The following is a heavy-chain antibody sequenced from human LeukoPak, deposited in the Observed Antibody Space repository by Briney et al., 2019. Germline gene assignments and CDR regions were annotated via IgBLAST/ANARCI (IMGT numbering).Heavy chain of an antibody. CDR1: GFTFSDYY. J-gene: IGHJ4*02. D-gene: IGHD3-22*01. Sequence: PGGSLRLSCAASGFTFSDYYMTWIRQAPGKGLEWVSYISSSGSTIYYADSVKGRFTISRDNAKNSLYLQMNSLRAEDTAVYYCARDGFYYYDSSGYDYWGQGTLVTVSS. CDR2: ISSSGSTI. V-gene: IGHV3-11*01. CDR3: ARDGFYYYDSSGYDY.